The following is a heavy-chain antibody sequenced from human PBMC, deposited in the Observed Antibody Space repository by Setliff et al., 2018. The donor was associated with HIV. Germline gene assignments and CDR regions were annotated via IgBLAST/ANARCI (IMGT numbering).Heavy chain of an antibody. V-gene: IGHV1-2*02. Sequence: WASVKVSCKASGYTFSAYHMHWARQAPGQGLEWMGWINPNSGGTHYAQKFQGRVTMTRDTSTSTVYMELSSLRSEDTAVYYCARHYFDILTGYYNRAFDIWGQGTMVTVSS. CDR3: ARHYFDILTGYYNRAFDI. CDR1: GYTFSAYH. J-gene: IGHJ3*02. CDR2: INPNSGGT. D-gene: IGHD3-9*01.